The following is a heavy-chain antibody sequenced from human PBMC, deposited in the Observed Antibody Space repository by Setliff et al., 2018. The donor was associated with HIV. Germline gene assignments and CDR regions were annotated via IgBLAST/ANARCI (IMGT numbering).Heavy chain of an antibody. D-gene: IGHD6-19*01. CDR3: ARARDIAVAGYFDY. Sequence: SETLSLTCAVSGGSISSSNWWSWVRRPPGKGLEWIGEIYHSGSTNYNPSLKSRVTISVDKSKNQFSLKLSSVTAADTAVYYCARARDIAVAGYFDYWGQGTLVTVSS. J-gene: IGHJ4*02. V-gene: IGHV4-4*02. CDR2: IYHSGST. CDR1: GGSISSSNW.